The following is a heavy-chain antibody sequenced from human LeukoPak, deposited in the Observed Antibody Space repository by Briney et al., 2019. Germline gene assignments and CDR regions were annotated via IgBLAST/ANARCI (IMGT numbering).Heavy chain of an antibody. CDR2: IYYSGST. Sequence: SETLSLTCTVSGGSISSSSYSWGWIRQPPGKGLEWIGSIYYSGSTYYNPSLKSRVTISVDTSKNQFSLKLSSVTAADTAVYYCAGAGGSRREIDYWGQGTLVTVSS. V-gene: IGHV4-39*01. J-gene: IGHJ4*02. CDR3: AGAGGSRREIDY. CDR1: GGSISSSSYS. D-gene: IGHD2-15*01.